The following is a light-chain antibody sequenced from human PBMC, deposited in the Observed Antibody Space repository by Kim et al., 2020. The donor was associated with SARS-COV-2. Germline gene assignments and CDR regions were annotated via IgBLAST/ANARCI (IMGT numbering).Light chain of an antibody. Sequence: ECVGERVPTTCRASQSINSWLAWYQQKPGKAPKLLIYKASTLTSGVPSSFSGSGSGTEFTLTISSLQPDNFATYYCQQYNIYPWTFGQGTKVDIK. CDR3: QQYNIYPWT. J-gene: IGKJ1*01. CDR1: QSINSW. V-gene: IGKV1-5*03. CDR2: KAS.